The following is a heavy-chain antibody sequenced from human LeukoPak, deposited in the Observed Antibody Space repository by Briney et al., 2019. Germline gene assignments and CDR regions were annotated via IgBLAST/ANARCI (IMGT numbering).Heavy chain of an antibody. CDR3: ARAGHYDFLTGYPFDY. CDR1: GGSISSYY. J-gene: IGHJ4*02. D-gene: IGHD3-9*01. V-gene: IGHV4-39*07. CDR2: ISYSGST. Sequence: PSETLSLTCTVSGGSISSYYWSWIRQPPGKGLEWIGSISYSGSTYYNPSLKSRVTISIDTSKNQFSLKLSSVTAADTAVYYCARAGHYDFLTGYPFDYWGQGTLVTASS.